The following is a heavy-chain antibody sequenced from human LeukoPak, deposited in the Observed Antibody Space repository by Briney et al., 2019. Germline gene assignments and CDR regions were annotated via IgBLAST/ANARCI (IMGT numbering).Heavy chain of an antibody. CDR2: TYYRSTWYN. D-gene: IGHD2-2*01. CDR3: ARRLTQYDCFDP. Sequence: SQTLSLTCAISGDSVSSNSVTWNWIRQSPSRGLEWLGRTYYRSTWYNDYAVSVRGRITDNPDTSTNQFALHLNSVPPEDTAVYYCARRLTQYDCFDPWGQGILVTVSS. J-gene: IGHJ5*02. CDR1: GDSVSSNSVT. V-gene: IGHV6-1*01.